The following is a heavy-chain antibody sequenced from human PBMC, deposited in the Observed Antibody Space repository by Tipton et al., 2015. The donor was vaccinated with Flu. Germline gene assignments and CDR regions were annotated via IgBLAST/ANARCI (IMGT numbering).Heavy chain of an antibody. Sequence: QVQLVQSGAEVKKPGSSVKVSCKVSGGTFSSYGINWVRQAPGQGLEWMGGIIPLFGTANYAQKFQGRVTIIADDSTSTVDMELTSLRSEDTAVYYCAAPWGYCTGGRCRMDVWGQGTTVTVSS. V-gene: IGHV1-69*01. CDR1: GGTFSSYG. J-gene: IGHJ6*02. CDR3: AAPWGYCTGGRCRMDV. D-gene: IGHD2-15*01. CDR2: IIPLFGTA.